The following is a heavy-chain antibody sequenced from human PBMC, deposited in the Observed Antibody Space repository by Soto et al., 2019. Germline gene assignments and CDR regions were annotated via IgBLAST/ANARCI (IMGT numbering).Heavy chain of an antibody. CDR1: GGSISSYY. CDR2: IYYSGST. J-gene: IGHJ6*02. CDR3: ARSDRQGGGLVTTINPYYYYGMDV. Sequence: SETLSLTCTVSGGSISSYYWSWIRQPPGKGLEWIGYIYYSGSTNYNPSLKSRVTISVDTSKNQFSLKLSSVTAADTAVYYCARSDRQGGGLVTTINPYYYYGMDVWGQGTTVTVSS. D-gene: IGHD5-12*01. V-gene: IGHV4-59*01.